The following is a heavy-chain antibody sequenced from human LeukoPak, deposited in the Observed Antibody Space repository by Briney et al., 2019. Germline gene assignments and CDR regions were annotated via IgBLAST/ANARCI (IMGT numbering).Heavy chain of an antibody. D-gene: IGHD3-10*01. CDR1: GGSISSYY. V-gene: IGHV4-59*01. CDR2: IYYSGST. J-gene: IGHJ5*02. CDR3: ARHPLSLPTHYYGSGSYDTRGFDP. Sequence: SETLSLTCTVSGGSISSYYWSWIRQPPGKGLEWIGYIYYSGSTNYNPSLKSRVTISVDTSKNQFSLKLSSVTAADTAVYYCARHPLSLPTHYYGSGSYDTRGFDPWGQGTLVTVSS.